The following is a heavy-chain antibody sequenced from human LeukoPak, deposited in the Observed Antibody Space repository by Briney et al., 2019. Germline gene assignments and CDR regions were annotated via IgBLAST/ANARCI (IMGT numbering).Heavy chain of an antibody. CDR2: IYHSGST. CDR3: ARGSGSYYVAGYYYGMDV. Sequence: SETLSLTCTVSGYSISSGYYWGWIRQPPGKGLEWIGSIYHSGSTYYNPSLKSRVTISVDTSKNQFSLKLSSVTAADTAVYYCARGSGSYYVAGYYYGMDVWGQGTTVTVSS. D-gene: IGHD3-10*01. J-gene: IGHJ6*02. CDR1: GYSISSGYY. V-gene: IGHV4-38-2*02.